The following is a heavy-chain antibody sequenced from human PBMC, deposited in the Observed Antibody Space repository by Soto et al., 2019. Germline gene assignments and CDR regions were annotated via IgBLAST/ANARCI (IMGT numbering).Heavy chain of an antibody. CDR2: ISGSSSYI. CDR1: GFSFSDYT. D-gene: IGHD2-2*01. CDR3: ARDGAYCSGTGCRDYYHYMDV. J-gene: IGHJ6*03. Sequence: EVKLVESGGGLVKPGGSLRLSCAASGFSFSDYTMNWVRQAPGKGLEWVSSISGSSSYIYYADSVKGRFTVSRDNAKKSLYRQMNSLRAEETAVDYCARDGAYCSGTGCRDYYHYMDVWGKGTRVTVSS. V-gene: IGHV3-21*01.